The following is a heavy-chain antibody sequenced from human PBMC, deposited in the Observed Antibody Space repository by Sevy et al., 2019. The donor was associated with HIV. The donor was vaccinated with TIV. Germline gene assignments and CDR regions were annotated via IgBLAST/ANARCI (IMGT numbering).Heavy chain of an antibody. J-gene: IGHJ3*02. CDR1: GGSISSGGYY. Sequence: SETLSLTCTVSGGSISSGGYYWSWIRQHPGKGLEWIGYIYYSGSNYYNPSLKSRVTISVDTSKNQFSLKLSSVTAADTAVYYCARAAWGEPNYYDSSGYPADAFDIWVQGTMVTVSS. D-gene: IGHD3-22*01. V-gene: IGHV4-31*03. CDR3: ARAAWGEPNYYDSSGYPADAFDI. CDR2: IYYSGSN.